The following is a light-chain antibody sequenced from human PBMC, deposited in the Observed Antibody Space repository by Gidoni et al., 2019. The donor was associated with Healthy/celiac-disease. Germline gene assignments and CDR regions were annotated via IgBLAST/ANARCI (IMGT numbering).Light chain of an antibody. J-gene: IGLJ2*01. Sequence: QSALTQPASVSGSPGQSITISCTGTSSDVGGYNYVSWYQQHPGKAPKLMIYEVSNRPSGVPDRFSGSKSGNTASLTISGLQAEDEADYYCSSYTSSSTLINVVFGGGTKLTVL. CDR3: SSYTSSSTLINVV. V-gene: IGLV2-14*01. CDR2: EVS. CDR1: SSDVGGYNY.